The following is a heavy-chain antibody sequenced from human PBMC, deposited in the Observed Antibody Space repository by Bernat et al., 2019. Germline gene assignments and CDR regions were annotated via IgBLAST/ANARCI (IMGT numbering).Heavy chain of an antibody. J-gene: IGHJ4*02. D-gene: IGHD2-8*01. CDR1: GGSISSYY. Sequence: QVQLQESGPGLVKPSETLSLTCTVSGGSISSYYWSWIRQPPGKGLDWIGYIYYSGSTNYNPPLKSRVTISVDTSKNRFTLRLSSVTAADTAVYYCAGLNGVFDYWGQGTLVTVSS. V-gene: IGHV4-59*08. CDR3: AGLNGVFDY. CDR2: IYYSGST.